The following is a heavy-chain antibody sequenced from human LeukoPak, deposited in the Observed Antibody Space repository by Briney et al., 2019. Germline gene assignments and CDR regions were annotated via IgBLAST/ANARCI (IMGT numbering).Heavy chain of an antibody. Sequence: SETLSLTCTVSGGSISSGSYYWSWIRQPAGKGLEWIGRIYTSGSANYNPSLKSRVTMSVDTSKNQFSLKLSSVTAADTAAYYCAREEGYYDSSGYSLYYFDYWGQGTLVTVSS. CDR3: AREEGYYDSSGYSLYYFDY. V-gene: IGHV4-61*02. D-gene: IGHD3-22*01. CDR2: IYTSGSA. J-gene: IGHJ4*02. CDR1: GGSISSGSYY.